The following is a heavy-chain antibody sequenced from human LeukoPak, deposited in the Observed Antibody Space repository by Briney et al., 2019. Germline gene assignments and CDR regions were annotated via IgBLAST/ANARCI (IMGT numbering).Heavy chain of an antibody. J-gene: IGHJ4*02. CDR3: AKTLYGSGAYYFDY. CDR2: IKQDEIER. D-gene: IGHD3-10*01. Sequence: GGSLRLSCEASGFSFSSYWMTCVRQPPGKGPEWVANIKQDEIERYSVDSVKGRFTISRDNAKNSLYLQMNSMRAEDTALYYCAKTLYGSGAYYFDYWGQGTLVTVSS. CDR1: GFSFSSYW. V-gene: IGHV3-7*03.